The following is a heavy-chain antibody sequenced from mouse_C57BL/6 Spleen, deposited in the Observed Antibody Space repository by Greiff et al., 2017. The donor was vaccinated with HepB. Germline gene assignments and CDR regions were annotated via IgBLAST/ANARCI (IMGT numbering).Heavy chain of an antibody. CDR3: AITVYAIDY. CDR1: GYAFSSSW. V-gene: IGHV1-82*01. D-gene: IGHD1-1*01. CDR2: IYPGDGDT. J-gene: IGHJ4*01. Sequence: VQLQQSGPELVKPGASVKISCKASGYAFSSSWMNWVKQRPGKGLEWIGRIYPGDGDTNYNGKFKGKATLTADKSSSTAYMQLSSLTSEDSAVYFCAITVYAIDYWGQGTSVTVSS.